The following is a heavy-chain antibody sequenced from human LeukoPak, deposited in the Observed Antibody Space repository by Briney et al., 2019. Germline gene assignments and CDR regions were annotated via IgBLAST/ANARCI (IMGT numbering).Heavy chain of an antibody. Sequence: SETLSLTCAVSGGSISSGGYSWSWIRQPPGKGLEWIGYIYYSGSTYYNPSLKSRVTISVDTSKNQFSLKLSSVTAADTAVYHCARDRGIISGVGWFDPWGQGTLVTVSS. D-gene: IGHD3-10*01. V-gene: IGHV4-30-4*07. CDR1: GGSISSGGYS. J-gene: IGHJ5*02. CDR3: ARDRGIISGVGWFDP. CDR2: IYYSGST.